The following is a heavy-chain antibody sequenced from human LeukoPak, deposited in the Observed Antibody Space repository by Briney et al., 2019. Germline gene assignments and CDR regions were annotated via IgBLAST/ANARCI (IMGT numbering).Heavy chain of an antibody. D-gene: IGHD3-10*01. V-gene: IGHV1-8*01. CDR2: MNPNSGNT. CDR3: ARSVRYGSGSYYNY. J-gene: IGHJ4*02. CDR1: GYTFTSYD. Sequence: ASVKASCKASGYTFTSYDINWVRQATGQGLEWMGWMNPNSGNTGYPQKFQGRVTMTRNTSISTAYMELSSLRSEDTAVYYCARSVRYGSGSYYNYWGQGTLVTVSS.